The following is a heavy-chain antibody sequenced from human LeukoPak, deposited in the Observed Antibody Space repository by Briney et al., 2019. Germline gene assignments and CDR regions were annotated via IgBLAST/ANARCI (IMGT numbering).Heavy chain of an antibody. CDR1: GFTFNSHC. CDR2: INNDGSTT. V-gene: IGHV3-74*01. CDR3: VRDRPHNWFDP. D-gene: IGHD6-6*01. Sequence: GGSVRLSCAASGFTFNSHCMHWVRQSPGKGLVWVSRINNDGSTTTYADSVRGRFTISRDNAKNTLFLQMNSLRAEDTAVYYCVRDRPHNWFDPWGQGTLVTVSS. J-gene: IGHJ5*02.